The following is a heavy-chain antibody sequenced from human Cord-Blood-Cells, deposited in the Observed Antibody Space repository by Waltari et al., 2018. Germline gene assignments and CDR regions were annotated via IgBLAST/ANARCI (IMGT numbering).Heavy chain of an antibody. Sequence: QVQLVQSGAEVKKPGASVKVSCKASGYTFTSYAMHWVRQAPGQRLEWMGWINAGNGNTKYSQKFQGRVNITRDTSASTAYMELSSLRSEGTAVYYCARDQVVPAAIAYYFDYWGQGTLVTVSS. D-gene: IGHD2-2*02. CDR3: ARDQVVPAAIAYYFDY. V-gene: IGHV1-3*01. CDR1: GYTFTSYA. J-gene: IGHJ4*02. CDR2: INAGNGNT.